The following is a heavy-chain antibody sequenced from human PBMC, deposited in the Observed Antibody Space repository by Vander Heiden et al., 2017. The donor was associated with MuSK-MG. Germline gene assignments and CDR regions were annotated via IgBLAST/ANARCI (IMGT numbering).Heavy chain of an antibody. J-gene: IGHJ6*02. CDR1: GFTFSRLW. D-gene: IGHD3-10*01. CDR3: ARDGTGSGSSPSYNYYGMDV. Sequence: EVQLVESGGGLVQPGGSLRPSCPASGFTFSRLWMHWARQVPGQRRVWVSRIKSDGSSTSYADSVKGRFTISRDNAKNTLYVQMNRLRAEDTAVYYCARDGTGSGSSPSYNYYGMDVWGQGTTVTVSS. CDR2: IKSDGSST. V-gene: IGHV3-74*01.